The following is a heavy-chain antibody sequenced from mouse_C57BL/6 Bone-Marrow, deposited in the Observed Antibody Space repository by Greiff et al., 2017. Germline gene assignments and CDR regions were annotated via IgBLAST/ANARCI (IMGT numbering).Heavy chain of an antibody. D-gene: IGHD1-1*01. Sequence: EVQLQQSGTVLARPGASVKMSCKTSGYTFTSYWMHWVKQRPGQGLEWIGAIYPGNSDTSYNQKFKGKAKLTAVTSASTAYMELSSLTNEDSAVYYCTPHLYYYDSSYDDYWGQGTAPTVTA. CDR2: IYPGNSDT. V-gene: IGHV1-5*01. CDR3: TPHLYYYDSSYDDY. CDR1: GYTFTSYW. J-gene: IGHJ2*01.